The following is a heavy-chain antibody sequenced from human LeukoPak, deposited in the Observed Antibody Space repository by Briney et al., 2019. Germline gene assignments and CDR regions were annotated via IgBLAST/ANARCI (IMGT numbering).Heavy chain of an antibody. D-gene: IGHD1-26*01. CDR1: GGSTSRYY. Sequence: PSETLSLTCTVSGGSTSRYYWSWIRQPPGKGLEWIGYIYYSGSTNYNPSLKSRVTISVDTSNNQFSLKLSSVTAADTAMYFCARVGGSNFYYYGLDVWGQGTTVTVSS. V-gene: IGHV4-59*08. J-gene: IGHJ6*02. CDR3: ARVGGSNFYYYGLDV. CDR2: IYYSGST.